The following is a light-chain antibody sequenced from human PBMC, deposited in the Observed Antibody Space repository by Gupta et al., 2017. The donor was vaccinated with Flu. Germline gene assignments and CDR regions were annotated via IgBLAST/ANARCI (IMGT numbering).Light chain of an antibody. V-gene: IGLV3-25*03. Sequence: YELTPPPSVSVSPRQMARITCSGDALPKHYANWYQQKPGQAPVLVIYKDTERPSGIPERFSGSSSGTAVTLTISGVQAEDEADYYCQSADSSGPFHWVFGGGTKLTVL. CDR1: ALPKHY. J-gene: IGLJ3*02. CDR2: KDT. CDR3: QSADSSGPFHWV.